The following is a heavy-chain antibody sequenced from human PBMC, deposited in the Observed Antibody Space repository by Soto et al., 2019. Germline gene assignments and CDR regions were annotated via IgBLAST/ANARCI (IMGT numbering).Heavy chain of an antibody. CDR1: GYTFTSYA. CDR2: INAGNGNT. V-gene: IGHV1-3*01. D-gene: IGHD3-22*01. Sequence: QVQLVQSGAEVKKPGASVKVSCKASGYTFTSYAMHWVRQAPGQRLEWMGWINAGNGNTKYSQKFQGRVTITRDTSASTAYMALSSLRSEDTAVYFCARGDYYDIPDYWGQGTLVTVSS. J-gene: IGHJ4*02. CDR3: ARGDYYDIPDY.